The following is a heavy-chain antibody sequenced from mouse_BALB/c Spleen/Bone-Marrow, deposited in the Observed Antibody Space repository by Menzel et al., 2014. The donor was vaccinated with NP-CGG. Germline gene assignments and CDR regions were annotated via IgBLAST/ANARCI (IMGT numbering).Heavy chain of an antibody. CDR1: GYTFTDYN. V-gene: IGHV1S29*02. D-gene: IGHD1-2*01. CDR3: ARRFITTAAWFAY. J-gene: IGHJ3*01. CDR2: IYPYNGGT. Sequence: EVQLQESGPELVKPGASVEISCKASGYTFTDYNMHWVKQSHGKSLEWIGYIYPYNGGTGYNQKFKSKATLTVDNSSSTAYMDLRSLTSEDSAVYYCARRFITTAAWFAYWGQGTLVTVSA.